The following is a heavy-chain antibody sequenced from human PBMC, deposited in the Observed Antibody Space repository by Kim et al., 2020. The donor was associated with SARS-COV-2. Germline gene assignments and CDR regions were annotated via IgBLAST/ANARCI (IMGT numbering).Heavy chain of an antibody. J-gene: IGHJ3*02. D-gene: IGHD2-2*01. CDR2: IWYDGSDE. CDR1: GFTLSTYG. CDR3: ARDIGYCSSISCPGAFDI. Sequence: GGSLRLSCAASGFTLSTYGMHWVRQAPGKGLEWVAVIWYDGSDEYYADSVKGRFTISRDNSKNKVFVQMNSLRAEDTAVYYCARDIGYCSSISCPGAFDIWGQGTMVSVSS. V-gene: IGHV3-33*01.